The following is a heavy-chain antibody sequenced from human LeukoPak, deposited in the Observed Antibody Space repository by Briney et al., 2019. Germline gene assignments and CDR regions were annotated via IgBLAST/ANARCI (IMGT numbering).Heavy chain of an antibody. D-gene: IGHD3-3*01. J-gene: IGHJ4*02. CDR1: GLTFSSYA. V-gene: IGHV3-23*01. CDR3: AKDGSGDFWSGWLTYYFDY. CDR2: ISGSGGST. Sequence: GGSLRLSCAASGLTFSSYAMSWVRQAPGKGLEWVSAISGSGGSTYYADSVKGRFTISRDNSKNTLCLQMNSLRAEDTAVYYCAKDGSGDFWSGWLTYYFDYWGQGTLVTVSS.